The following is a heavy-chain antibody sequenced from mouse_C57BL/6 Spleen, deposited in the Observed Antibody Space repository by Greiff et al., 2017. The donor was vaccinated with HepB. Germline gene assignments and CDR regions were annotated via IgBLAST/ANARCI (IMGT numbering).Heavy chain of an antibody. D-gene: IGHD1-1*01. CDR1: GYTFTSYW. CDR2: IDPSDSYT. Sequence: QVHVKQSGAELVKPGASVKLSCKASGYTFTSYWMQWVKQRPGQGLEWIGEIDPSDSYTNYNQKFKGKATLTVDTSSSTAYMQLSSLTSEDSAVYYCARSTTVVATGFDYWGQGTTLTVSS. V-gene: IGHV1-50*01. CDR3: ARSTTVVATGFDY. J-gene: IGHJ2*01.